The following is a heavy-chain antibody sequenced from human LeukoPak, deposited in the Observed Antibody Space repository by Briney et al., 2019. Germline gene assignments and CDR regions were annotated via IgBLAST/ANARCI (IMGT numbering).Heavy chain of an antibody. J-gene: IGHJ4*02. Sequence: QAGGSLRLSCAASGFTFSKYSMNWVRQAPGKGLEWVSYISSSSSTIYYADSVKGRFTISRDNAKNSLYLQMNSLRAEDTAVYSCVRDLWEKQLDYWGQGTLVTVSS. D-gene: IGHD1-26*01. CDR3: VRDLWEKQLDY. V-gene: IGHV3-48*01. CDR1: GFTFSKYS. CDR2: ISSSSSTI.